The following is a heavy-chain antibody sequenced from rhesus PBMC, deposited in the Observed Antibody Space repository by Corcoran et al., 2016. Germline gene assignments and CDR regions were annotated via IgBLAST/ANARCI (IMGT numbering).Heavy chain of an antibody. CDR1: GFTIGDYY. V-gene: IGHV3S22*01. D-gene: IGHD2-33*01. J-gene: IGHJ4*01. Sequence: EVHLVDSGGGLVQSGGSLRLSCAVSGFTIGDYYMTWVRQAPGKVPEWEGFIRSKTNGGKTEYAASVKGRFTISRYDSKNIASLQMNSLKTYDTAVYYCAMLSCSAVDYWGQVGLVTVSA. CDR3: AMLSCSAVDY. CDR2: IRSKTNGGKT.